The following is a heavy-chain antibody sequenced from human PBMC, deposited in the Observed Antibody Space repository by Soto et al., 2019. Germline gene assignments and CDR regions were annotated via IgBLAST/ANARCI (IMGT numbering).Heavy chain of an antibody. CDR2: IYYSGST. D-gene: IGHD2-21*01. CDR3: ARVISARDAFDI. CDR1: GGSISSGGYY. J-gene: IGHJ3*02. V-gene: IGHV4-31*03. Sequence: QVQLQESGPGLVKPSQTLSLTCTVSGGSISSGGYYWSWIRQHPGKGLEWIGYIYYSGSTYYNPALKSWGTLSRNPVKEQFFLEAGSGAAADPAVYYCARVISARDAFDIWGQGTMVTVSS.